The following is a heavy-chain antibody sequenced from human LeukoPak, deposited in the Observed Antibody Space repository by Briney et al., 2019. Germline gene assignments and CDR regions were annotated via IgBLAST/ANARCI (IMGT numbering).Heavy chain of an antibody. D-gene: IGHD6-19*01. CDR3: ARHAGGWSVFDY. CDR2: IYTSGST. V-gene: IGHV4-61*02. J-gene: IGHJ4*02. CDR1: GGTISSGSYY. Sequence: SQTLSLTCTVSGGTISSGSYYWSWIRQPAGKGLEWIGRIYTSGSTNYNPSLKSRVTISVDTSKNQFSLKLSSVTAADTAVYYCARHAGGWSVFDYWGQGTLVTVSS.